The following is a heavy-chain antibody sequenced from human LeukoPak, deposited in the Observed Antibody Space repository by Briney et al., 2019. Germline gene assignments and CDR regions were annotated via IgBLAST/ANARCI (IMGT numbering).Heavy chain of an antibody. CDR2: IIPIFGTA. Sequence: SVKVSCKASGYTFTSYYMHWVRQAPGQGLEWLGGIIPIFGTANYAQKFQGRVTITADESTSTVYMEVTSLRSEDTAVYYCARERSVEMATIAIVAFDIWGQGTMVTVSS. J-gene: IGHJ3*02. CDR1: GYTFTSYY. CDR3: ARERSVEMATIAIVAFDI. V-gene: IGHV1-69*13. D-gene: IGHD5-24*01.